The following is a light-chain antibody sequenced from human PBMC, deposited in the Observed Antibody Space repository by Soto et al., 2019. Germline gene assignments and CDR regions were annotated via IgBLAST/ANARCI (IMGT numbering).Light chain of an antibody. V-gene: IGKV3-20*01. J-gene: IGKJ5*01. Sequence: EIVLTQSSATLSLSPGERATLSFRAIQSVTSNALAWYQQKPGQAPRLLIYGVSNRATGIPARFSGSGSGTDFTLTISRLEPEDFALYYCQHYAGGSRITFGQGTRLEIK. CDR1: QSVTSNA. CDR3: QHYAGGSRIT. CDR2: GVS.